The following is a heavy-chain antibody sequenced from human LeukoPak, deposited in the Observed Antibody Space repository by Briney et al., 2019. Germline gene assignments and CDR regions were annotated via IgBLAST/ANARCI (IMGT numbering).Heavy chain of an antibody. D-gene: IGHD6-13*01. V-gene: IGHV4-34*01. CDR2: IYHSGST. CDR1: GGSFSGYY. CDR3: SAVAGTGYFHH. J-gene: IGHJ1*01. Sequence: SETLSLTCAVYGGSFSGYYWSWIRQPPGKGLEWIGSIYHSGSTYYNPSLKSRVTISVDKSKNQFSLNLSSVTAADTAVYYCSAVAGTGYFHHWGQGTLVTVSS.